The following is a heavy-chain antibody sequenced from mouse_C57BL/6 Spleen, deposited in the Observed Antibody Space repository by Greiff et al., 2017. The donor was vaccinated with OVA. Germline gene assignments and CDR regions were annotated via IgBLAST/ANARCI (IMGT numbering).Heavy chain of an antibody. CDR2: IYPGSGST. V-gene: IGHV1-55*01. Sequence: QVQLQQPGAELVKPGASVKMSCKASGYTFTSYWITWVKQRPGQGLEWIGDIYPGSGSTNYNEKFKSKATLTVDTASSTAYMQLSSLTSEDSAVYYCAITGSYYAMDYWGQGTSVTVSS. D-gene: IGHD4-1*01. CDR1: GYTFTSYW. J-gene: IGHJ4*01. CDR3: AITGSYYAMDY.